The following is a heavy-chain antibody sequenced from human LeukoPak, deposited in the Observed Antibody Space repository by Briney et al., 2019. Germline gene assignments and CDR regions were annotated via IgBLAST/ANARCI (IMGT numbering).Heavy chain of an antibody. D-gene: IGHD4-17*01. CDR1: GYTFTDYY. Sequence: GASVKVSCKASGYTFTDYYIHWVRQAPGQGLEWMGWINPNSGGPNYAQKFQGRVTMTRDTSISTAYMELSRLRSDATALYYCARTLNDYGDYKGAFDIWGQGTMVTVSS. V-gene: IGHV1-2*02. CDR2: INPNSGGP. J-gene: IGHJ3*02. CDR3: ARTLNDYGDYKGAFDI.